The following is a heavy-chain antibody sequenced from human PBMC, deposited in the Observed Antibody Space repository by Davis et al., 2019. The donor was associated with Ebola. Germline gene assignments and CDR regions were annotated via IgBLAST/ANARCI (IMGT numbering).Heavy chain of an antibody. CDR1: VYTFTSYY. V-gene: IGHV1-46*03. CDR2: INPSGGST. D-gene: IGHD3-22*01. J-gene: IGHJ4*02. Sequence: AASVMVSCKASVYTFTSYYMHWLRQAPGQGLEWMGLINPSGGSTSYAQKFQGRVTMTSDTSTSTVYMELSSLRSEDTAVYYCASSQLVVVPDYWGQGTLVTVSS. CDR3: ASSQLVVVPDY.